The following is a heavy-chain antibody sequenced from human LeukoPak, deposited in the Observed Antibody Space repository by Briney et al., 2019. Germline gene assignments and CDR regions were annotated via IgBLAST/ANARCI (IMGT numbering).Heavy chain of an antibody. J-gene: IGHJ3*02. CDR3: AKDRRSGLGHAFDI. Sequence: GGSLRLSCAASGFTGSSTYMTWVRQAPGKGLEWVSVIYPGGSALYADSVKGRFTISRDISKNTVYLQINSLRAEDTAVYYCAKDRRSGLGHAFDIWGQGTMVTVSS. CDR1: GFTGSSTY. CDR2: IYPGGSA. V-gene: IGHV3-53*01. D-gene: IGHD3-3*01.